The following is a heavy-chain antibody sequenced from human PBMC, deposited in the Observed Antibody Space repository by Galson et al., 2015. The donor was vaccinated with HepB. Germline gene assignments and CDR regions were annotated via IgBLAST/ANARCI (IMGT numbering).Heavy chain of an antibody. Sequence: SLRLSCATSGFPFGDYAMDWFRQTPGKGLEWVGFIRSKANGGTRQYAASVKGRFTISRDESKSIAYLQMNSLKTEDTAVYYCHFGDFQHWGQGTLVSVSS. J-gene: IGHJ1*01. D-gene: IGHD3-3*01. V-gene: IGHV3-49*03. CDR3: HFGDFQH. CDR2: IRSKANGGTR. CDR1: GFPFGDYA.